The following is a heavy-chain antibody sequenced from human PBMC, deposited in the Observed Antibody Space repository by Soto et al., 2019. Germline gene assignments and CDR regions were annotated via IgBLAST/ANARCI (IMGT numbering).Heavy chain of an antibody. CDR1: GYTFTGYY. CDR2: INPNSGGT. J-gene: IGHJ4*02. Sequence: QVQLVQSGAEVKKPGASVKVSCKASGYTFTGYYMHWVRQAPGQGLEWMGWINPNSGGTNYAQKFQGWVTMTRDTSISTAYMELSRLRSDDTAVYYCARANGERGYSSSSGKYYVDYWGQGTLVTVSS. D-gene: IGHD6-13*01. CDR3: ARANGERGYSSSSGKYYVDY. V-gene: IGHV1-2*04.